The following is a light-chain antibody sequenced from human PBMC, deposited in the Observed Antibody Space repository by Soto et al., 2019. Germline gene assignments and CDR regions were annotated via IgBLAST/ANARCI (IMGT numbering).Light chain of an antibody. CDR2: EVS. V-gene: IGLV2-14*01. CDR1: SNDVGGYAY. CDR3: SSYTSSSTPHVV. Sequence: QSVLTQPASVSGSPGQSITISCTGTSNDVGGYAYVSWYQQYPGKAPKLVIYEVSNRPSGVSNRFSGSKSGNTASLTISGLQAEDEADYYCSSYTSSSTPHVVFGGGTQLTVL. J-gene: IGLJ2*01.